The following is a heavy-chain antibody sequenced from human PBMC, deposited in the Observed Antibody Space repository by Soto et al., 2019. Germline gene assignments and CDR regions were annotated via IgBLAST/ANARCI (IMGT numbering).Heavy chain of an antibody. D-gene: IGHD3-10*01. V-gene: IGHV1-69*13. CDR3: ARDPNYYGSGDLDY. Sequence: SVKVSCKASGGTFSSYAISWVRQAPGQGLEWMGGIIPIFGTANYAQKFQGRVTITADESTSTAYMELSSLRSEDTAVYYCARDPNYYGSGDLDYWGQGTLVTVSS. J-gene: IGHJ4*02. CDR1: GGTFSSYA. CDR2: IIPIFGTA.